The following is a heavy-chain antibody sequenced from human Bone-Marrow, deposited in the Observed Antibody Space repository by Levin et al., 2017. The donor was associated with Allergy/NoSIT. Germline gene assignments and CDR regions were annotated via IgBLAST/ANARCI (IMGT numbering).Heavy chain of an antibody. CDR2: ISAAGRT. V-gene: IGHV3-23*01. Sequence: QPGGSLRLSCAASTFPFSNYAFSWVRQAPGKGLEWVSAISAAGRTYYAGSVKGRLTISRDNSKNTLYLQMSGLKAEDTAVYYCGREWGQTGWYTVDYWGQGALVTVSS. J-gene: IGHJ4*02. CDR3: GREWGQTGWYTVDY. CDR1: TFPFSNYA. D-gene: IGHD6-19*01.